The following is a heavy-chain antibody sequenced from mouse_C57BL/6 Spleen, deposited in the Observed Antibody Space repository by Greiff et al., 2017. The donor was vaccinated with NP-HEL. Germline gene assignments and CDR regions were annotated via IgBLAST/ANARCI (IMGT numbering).Heavy chain of an antibody. J-gene: IGHJ1*03. CDR3: ARRSSTMITDWYFDV. V-gene: IGHV5-6*02. D-gene: IGHD2-4*01. CDR1: GFTFSSYG. Sequence: EVKLVESGGDLVKPGGSLKLSCAASGFTFSSYGMSWVRQTPDKRLEWVATISSGGSYTYYPDRVKGRFTISRDNAKNTLYLQMSSLKSEDTAMYYCARRSSTMITDWYFDVWGTGTTVTVSS. CDR2: ISSGGSYT.